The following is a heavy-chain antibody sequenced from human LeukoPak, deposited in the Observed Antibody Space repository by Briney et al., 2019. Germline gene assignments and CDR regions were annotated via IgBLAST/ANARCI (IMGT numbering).Heavy chain of an antibody. CDR1: GGSISSGSYY. CDR3: ATGRDGYNRDAFDI. CDR2: IYTSGST. V-gene: IGHV4-61*02. D-gene: IGHD5-24*01. J-gene: IGHJ3*02. Sequence: SQTLSLTCTVSGGSISSGSYYWSWIRQPAGKGLERIGRIYTSGSTNYNPSLKSRVTISVDTSKNQSSLKLSSVTAADMAVYYCATGRDGYNRDAFDIWGQGTMVTVSS.